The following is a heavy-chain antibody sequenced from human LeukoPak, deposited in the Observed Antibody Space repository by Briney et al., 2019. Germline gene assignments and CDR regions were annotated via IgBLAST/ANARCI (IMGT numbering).Heavy chain of an antibody. V-gene: IGHV3-21*01. CDR3: ARDPSPYYYDSSGYFNWFDP. D-gene: IGHD3-22*01. CDR2: ISSSSSYI. J-gene: IGHJ5*02. Sequence: PGGSLRLSCAASGFTFSSYSMNWVRQAPGKGLEWVSSISSSSSYIYYADSVKGRFTISRDNAKNSLYLQMNSLRAEDTAVYYCARDPSPYYYDSSGYFNWFDPWGQGTLVTVSS. CDR1: GFTFSSYS.